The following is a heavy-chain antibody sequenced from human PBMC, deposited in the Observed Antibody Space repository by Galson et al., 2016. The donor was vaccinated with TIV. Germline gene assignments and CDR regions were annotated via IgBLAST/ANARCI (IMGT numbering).Heavy chain of an antibody. CDR1: GYIFINYY. D-gene: IGHD7-27*01. Sequence: SVKVSCKASGYIFINYYIHWVRQAPGQGPEWLGWFNPDSGATQYAQKFQGRVTMTRDTSISTAYMELRRLISDDTAVYYCARVNWARAFDYWGRGTQVTVSS. V-gene: IGHV1-2*02. J-gene: IGHJ4*02. CDR3: ARVNWARAFDY. CDR2: FNPDSGAT.